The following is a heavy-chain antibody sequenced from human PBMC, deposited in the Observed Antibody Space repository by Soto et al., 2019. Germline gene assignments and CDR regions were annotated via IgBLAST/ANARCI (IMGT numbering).Heavy chain of an antibody. CDR2: VIPMVGMS. V-gene: IGHV1-69*02. Sequence: QVQLVQSGAEVKKPGSSVKVSCTASGGTFNFYSISWVRQAPGQGLEWVGRVIPMVGMSEYAQKFQGRVTITADKSTSTAYMNLRSLRSEDTAVYYCATISVSGSAHFDYWGQGTLVTVSS. D-gene: IGHD3-16*01. CDR1: GGTFNFYS. J-gene: IGHJ4*02. CDR3: ATISVSGSAHFDY.